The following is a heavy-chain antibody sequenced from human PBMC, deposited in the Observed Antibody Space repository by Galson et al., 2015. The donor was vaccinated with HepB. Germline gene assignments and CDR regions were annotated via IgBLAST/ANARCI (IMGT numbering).Heavy chain of an antibody. J-gene: IGHJ6*03. CDR1: GFTFSSYA. CDR3: AKASAMANYYYYYYMDV. V-gene: IGHV3-23*01. Sequence: SLRLSCAASGFTFSSYAMSWVRQAPGKGLEWVSAISGSGGSTYYADSVKGRFTISRDNSKNTLYLQMNSLRAEDTAVYYCAKASAMANYYYYYYMDVWGKGTTVTVSS. D-gene: IGHD2-2*01. CDR2: ISGSGGST.